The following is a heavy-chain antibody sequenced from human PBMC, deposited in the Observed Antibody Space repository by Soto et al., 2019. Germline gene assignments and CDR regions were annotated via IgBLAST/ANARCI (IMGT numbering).Heavy chain of an antibody. J-gene: IGHJ4*02. Sequence: PGGSLRLSCAAAGFTFSDAWMNWVRQAAGKGLEWVGRIKSKTDGETTDYAAPLKGRFTISRDDSKNTLYLQVNSLKTEDTAVYYCTTDGEMTTVTSYFDYWGLGTLVTSPQ. CDR1: GFTFSDAW. V-gene: IGHV3-15*07. CDR2: IKSKTDGETT. CDR3: TTDGEMTTVTSYFDY. D-gene: IGHD4-17*01.